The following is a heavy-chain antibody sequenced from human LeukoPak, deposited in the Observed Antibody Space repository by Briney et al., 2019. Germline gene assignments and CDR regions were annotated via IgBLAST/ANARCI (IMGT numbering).Heavy chain of an antibody. V-gene: IGHV1-69*05. CDR2: IIPIFGTA. CDR1: GYTFTSYG. Sequence: GASVKVSCKASGYTFTSYGISWVRQAPGQGLEWMGGIIPIFGTANYAQKFQGRVTITTDESTSTAYMELSSLRSEDTAVYYCVADLDNVFLVDYWGQGTLVTVSS. J-gene: IGHJ4*02. D-gene: IGHD2-2*03. CDR3: VADLDNVFLVDY.